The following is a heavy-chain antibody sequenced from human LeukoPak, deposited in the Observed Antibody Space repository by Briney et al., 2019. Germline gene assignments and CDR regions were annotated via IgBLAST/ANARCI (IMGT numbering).Heavy chain of an antibody. Sequence: PGGSLRLSCAASGFTFDDYGMSWVRQAPGKGLEWVSGINWNGGSTGYADSVKGRFTISRDNAKNSLYLQMNSLRAEDTALYHCARVGCSGGSCYYYYYYMDVWGKGTTVTISS. CDR2: INWNGGST. V-gene: IGHV3-20*01. D-gene: IGHD2-15*01. CDR3: ARVGCSGGSCYYYYYYMDV. J-gene: IGHJ6*03. CDR1: GFTFDDYG.